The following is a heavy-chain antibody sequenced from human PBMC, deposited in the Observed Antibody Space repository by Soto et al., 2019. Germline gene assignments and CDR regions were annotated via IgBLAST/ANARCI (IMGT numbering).Heavy chain of an antibody. D-gene: IGHD1-20*01. CDR1: GYTFTGYY. CDR3: ARATYNWNHEY. V-gene: IGHV1-2*02. Sequence: GASVKVSCKASGYTFTGYYMHWVRQAPGQGLEWMGWINPNSGGTNYAQKFQGRVTMTRDTSISTAYMELSRLRSDDTALYFCARATYNWNHEYWGQGTQVTVSS. CDR2: INPNSGGT. J-gene: IGHJ4*02.